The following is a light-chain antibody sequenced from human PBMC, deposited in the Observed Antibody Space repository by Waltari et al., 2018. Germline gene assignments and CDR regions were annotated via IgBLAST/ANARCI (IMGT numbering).Light chain of an antibody. Sequence: DIVMTQSPDSLAVSLGERAPSNCKSSQSVLYSSNNKNYLAWYQQKPGQPPKLLIYWASTRESGVPDRFSGSGSGTDFTLTISSLQTEDVAVYYCQQHYISRTFGQGTKVQIK. J-gene: IGKJ1*01. CDR1: QSVLYSSNNKNY. CDR3: QQHYISRT. V-gene: IGKV4-1*01. CDR2: WAS.